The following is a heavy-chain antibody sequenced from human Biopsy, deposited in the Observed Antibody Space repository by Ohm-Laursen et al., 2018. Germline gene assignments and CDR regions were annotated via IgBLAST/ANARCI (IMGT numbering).Heavy chain of an antibody. CDR3: APQTPRDPDILTGAYHYDMAV. D-gene: IGHD3-9*01. V-gene: IGHV1-69*05. CDR2: IVTFFGTV. J-gene: IGHJ6*02. CDR1: GGSFSNYA. Sequence: SSVKVSCKLSGGSFSNYAISWVRQAPGQGLEWMGGIVTFFGTVKYAQRFQGRLTISTDRSTDTAYMELRSLRSEDTAVYYCAPQTPRDPDILTGAYHYDMAVWGQGTTVTVSS.